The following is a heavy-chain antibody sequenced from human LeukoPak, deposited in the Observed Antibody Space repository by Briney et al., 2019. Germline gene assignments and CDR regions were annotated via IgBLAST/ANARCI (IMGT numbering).Heavy chain of an antibody. Sequence: ASVKVSCKASGYTFTSYDINWVRQAPGQGLEWMGWMNPNSGNTGYAQKFQGRVTMTRNTSISTAYMELSSLRSEDTAVYYCARGEYSSGWLDYYYYYGMDVWGQGTTVTVSS. CDR2: MNPNSGNT. CDR3: ARGEYSSGWLDYYYYYGMDV. J-gene: IGHJ6*02. V-gene: IGHV1-8*01. CDR1: GYTFTSYD. D-gene: IGHD6-19*01.